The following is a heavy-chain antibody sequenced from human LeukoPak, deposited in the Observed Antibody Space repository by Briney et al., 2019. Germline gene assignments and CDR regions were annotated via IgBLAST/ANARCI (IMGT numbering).Heavy chain of an antibody. CDR1: GFSFSNYA. J-gene: IGHJ4*02. CDR3: AKDFEFKWQQPSDH. CDR2: ISGTGGNT. Sequence: QPGGSLRLSCAVSGFSFSNYAMSWVRQFPGKGLEWVSGISGTGGNTYYADSVKGRFTISRDNSKNMLYLQMNTLTAEDTAIYFCAKDFEFKWQQPSDHWGQGTPVTVSS. D-gene: IGHD1/OR15-1a*01. V-gene: IGHV3-23*01.